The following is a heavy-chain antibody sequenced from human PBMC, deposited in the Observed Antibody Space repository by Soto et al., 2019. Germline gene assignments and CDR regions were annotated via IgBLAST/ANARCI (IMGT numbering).Heavy chain of an antibody. CDR1: GFTFSSYS. Sequence: EVQLVESGGGLVKPGGSLRLSCAASGFTFSSYSMNWVRQAPGKGLEWVSSISSSSSYIYYADSVKGRFTISRDNAKNSLYLQMNSLRAEDTAVYYCARGRIAVAGRAFDIWGQGTMVTVSS. CDR3: ARGRIAVAGRAFDI. J-gene: IGHJ3*02. V-gene: IGHV3-21*01. D-gene: IGHD6-19*01. CDR2: ISSSSSYI.